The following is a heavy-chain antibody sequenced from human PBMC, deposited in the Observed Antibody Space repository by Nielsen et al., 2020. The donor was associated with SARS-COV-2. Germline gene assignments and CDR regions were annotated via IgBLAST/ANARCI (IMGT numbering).Heavy chain of an antibody. Sequence: ASVKVSCKASGYTFTTYGITWVRQAPGQGLEWMGRISSYNGNTKYTQKLQGRLSMTTDTSTSTAFMELRSLRSDDTAVYYCVRDRAYSNSGWVGEGDYWGQGTPVTVSS. J-gene: IGHJ4*02. CDR1: GYTFTTYG. CDR3: VRDRAYSNSGWVGEGDY. D-gene: IGHD2/OR15-2a*01. V-gene: IGHV1-18*01. CDR2: ISSYNGNT.